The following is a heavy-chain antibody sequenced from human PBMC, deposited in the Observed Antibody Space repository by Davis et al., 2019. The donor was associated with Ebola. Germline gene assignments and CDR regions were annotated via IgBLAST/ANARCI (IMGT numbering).Heavy chain of an antibody. D-gene: IGHD2-2*02. CDR1: GGTFSSYA. V-gene: IGHV1-69*04. CDR3: AKDQVYCSSTSCYTWFDP. J-gene: IGHJ5*02. CDR2: IIPILGIA. Sequence: AASVKVSCKASGGTFSSYAISWVRQAPGQGLEWMGRIIPILGIANYAQKFQDRVTITADKSTSTAYMELSSLRSEDTAVYYCAKDQVYCSSTSCYTWFDPWGQGTLVTVSS.